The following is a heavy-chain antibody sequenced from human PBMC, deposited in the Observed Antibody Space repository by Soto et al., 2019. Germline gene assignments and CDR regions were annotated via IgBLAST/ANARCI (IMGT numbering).Heavy chain of an antibody. J-gene: IGHJ4*02. Sequence: EVQLVESGGGLVQPGGSLRLSCAASGFSVSNNYMSWVRQAPGKGLEYVSLIYSGGDTYYVDSVKGRFSISRDSSKNTLYLQMNSLRAEDSAVYYCARNIPVTTLGYWGQGTVVTVAS. CDR1: GFSVSNNY. D-gene: IGHD4-17*01. CDR2: IYSGGDT. V-gene: IGHV3-66*01. CDR3: ARNIPVTTLGY.